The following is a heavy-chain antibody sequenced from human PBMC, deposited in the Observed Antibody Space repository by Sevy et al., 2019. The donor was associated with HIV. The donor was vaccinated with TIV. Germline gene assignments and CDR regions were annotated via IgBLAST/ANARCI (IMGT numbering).Heavy chain of an antibody. V-gene: IGHV4-30-4*01. J-gene: IGHJ5*02. D-gene: IGHD2-2*01. Sequence: SETLSLTCTVSGGSISSGDYYWSWIRQPPGKGLEWIGYIYYSGSTYYNPSLKSRVTISVDTSKNQFSLKLSSVTAADTAVYYCASDIVVVPAAIGGWFDPWGQGTLVTVSS. CDR1: GGSISSGDYY. CDR2: IYYSGST. CDR3: ASDIVVVPAAIGGWFDP.